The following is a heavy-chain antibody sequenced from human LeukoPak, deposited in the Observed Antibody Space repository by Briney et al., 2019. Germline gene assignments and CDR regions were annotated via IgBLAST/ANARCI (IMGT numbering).Heavy chain of an antibody. CDR1: GFTFSSYW. V-gene: IGHV3-7*01. CDR2: IKPDGSEK. Sequence: PGGSLRLSCAASGFTFSSYWMSWVRQAPGKGLEWVANIKPDGSEKYYMDSVKGRFTISRDNAKNSLYLQVNGLRAEDTAVYYCARDEWWQFIAVAITSYFDSWGQGTLVTVSS. D-gene: IGHD6-19*01. J-gene: IGHJ4*02. CDR3: ARDEWWQFIAVAITSYFDS.